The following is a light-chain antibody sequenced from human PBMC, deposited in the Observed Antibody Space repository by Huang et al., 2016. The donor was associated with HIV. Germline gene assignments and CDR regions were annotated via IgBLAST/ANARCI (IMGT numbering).Light chain of an antibody. CDR1: QNITNNY. V-gene: IGKV3-20*01. CDR3: QQYLSSPLT. J-gene: IGKJ4*01. CDR2: GAS. Sequence: DIVLTQSPGTLSLSPGARAALSCRASQNITNNYLAWYQQRSSQAPRLLIYGASNRAMGIPDRFSGSGSGTDFTLIINRLEPQDSAVYYFQQYLSSPLTFGGGTNVEIK.